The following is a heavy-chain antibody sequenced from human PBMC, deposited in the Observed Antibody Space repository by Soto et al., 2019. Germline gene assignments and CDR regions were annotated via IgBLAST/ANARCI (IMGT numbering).Heavy chain of an antibody. V-gene: IGHV1-3*05. D-gene: IGHD6-19*01. Sequence: QVQLVQSGAEEKKPGASVKVSCKASGYTFTSYAMHWVRQGPGQRLEWMGWINAGNGNTKYSQKFQGRVTITRDTSASTAYMELSSLRSEDTAVYYCARGGGWYVWFDPWGQGTLVTVSS. CDR2: INAGNGNT. CDR3: ARGGGWYVWFDP. J-gene: IGHJ5*02. CDR1: GYTFTSYA.